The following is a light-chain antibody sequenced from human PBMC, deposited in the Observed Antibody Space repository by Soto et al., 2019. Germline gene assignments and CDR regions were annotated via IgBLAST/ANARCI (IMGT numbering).Light chain of an antibody. CDR3: QQANSFPFT. V-gene: IGKV1-12*02. J-gene: IGKJ3*01. CDR2: GAS. CDR1: QIIGTW. Sequence: DIQMTQSPSSVSASIGDRVTITCRASQIIGTWLAWYQQKPGKAPTLLIYGASTLQSGVPSRFNGSGSGTDFTLTITNLQAEDSAIYYCQQANSFPFTFGPGTKVDIK.